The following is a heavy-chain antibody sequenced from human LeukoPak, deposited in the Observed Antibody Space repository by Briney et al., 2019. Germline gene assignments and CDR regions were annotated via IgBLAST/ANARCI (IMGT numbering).Heavy chain of an antibody. J-gene: IGHJ3*01. Sequence: PGGSLRLSCAASGFTFSGYSMNWVRQAPGKGLEWDSYISSSSTTTYAADSVQGRFAIARDNAKNHLYLQMVSLRDGDTTVYYCARDCTLTHAWSGYGYDVWGQGTMVTVSS. CDR2: ISSSSTTT. D-gene: IGHD3-9*01. CDR1: GFTFSGYS. V-gene: IGHV3-48*02. CDR3: ARDCTLTHAWSGYGYDV.